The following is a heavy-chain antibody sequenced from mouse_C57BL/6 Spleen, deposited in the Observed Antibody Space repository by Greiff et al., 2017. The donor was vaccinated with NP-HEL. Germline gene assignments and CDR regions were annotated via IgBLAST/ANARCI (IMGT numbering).Heavy chain of an antibody. D-gene: IGHD1-1*01. Sequence: QVHVKQSGAELVRPGTSVKVSCKASGYAFTNYLIEWVKQRPGQGLEWIGVINPGSGGTNYNEKFKGKATLTADKSSSTAYMQLSSLTSEDSAVYFCARHEDYYVAWFAYWGQGTLVTVSA. CDR2: INPGSGGT. V-gene: IGHV1-54*01. CDR1: GYAFTNYL. J-gene: IGHJ3*01. CDR3: ARHEDYYVAWFAY.